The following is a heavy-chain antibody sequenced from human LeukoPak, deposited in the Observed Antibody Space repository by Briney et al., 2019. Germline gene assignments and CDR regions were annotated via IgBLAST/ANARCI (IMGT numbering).Heavy chain of an antibody. CDR3: ARDWFGGAFDI. Sequence: GGSLRLSCAASGFTFSSYSMNWVRQAPGKGLEWVSYISSSSSTIYYADSVKGRFTISRDNAKNSLYLQMNSLRAEDTAVYYCARDWFGGAFDIWGQGTMVTVSS. D-gene: IGHD3-16*01. CDR1: GFTFSSYS. CDR2: ISSSSSTI. J-gene: IGHJ3*02. V-gene: IGHV3-48*01.